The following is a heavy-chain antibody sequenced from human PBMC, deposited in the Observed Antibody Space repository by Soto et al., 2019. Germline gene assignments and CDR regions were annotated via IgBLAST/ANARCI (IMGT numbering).Heavy chain of an antibody. J-gene: IGHJ4*02. CDR2: INWNGGST. D-gene: IGHD1-26*01. CDR3: ARGRVVGAILPFDY. V-gene: IGHV3-20*04. CDR1: GFTFDDYG. Sequence: GGSLRLSCAASGFTFDDYGMSWVRQAPGKGLEWVSNINWNGGSTGYADSVKGRFTISRDNAKNSLYLQMNSLRAEDTALYYCARGRVVGAILPFDYWGQGTLDTVSS.